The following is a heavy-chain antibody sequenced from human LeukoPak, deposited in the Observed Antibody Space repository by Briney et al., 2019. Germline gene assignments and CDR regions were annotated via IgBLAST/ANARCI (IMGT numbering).Heavy chain of an antibody. J-gene: IGHJ6*02. CDR1: GFTVSSNY. CDR2: IYSGGST. D-gene: IGHD3-10*01. Sequence: TGGSLRLSCAASGFTVSSNYMSWVRQAPGKGLEWVSVIYSGGSTYYADSVKGRFTISRDNSKNTLYLQMNSLRAEDTAVYYCARGLRFGEAYYYYGMDDWGQGTTVTVSS. V-gene: IGHV3-66*01. CDR3: ARGLRFGEAYYYYGMDD.